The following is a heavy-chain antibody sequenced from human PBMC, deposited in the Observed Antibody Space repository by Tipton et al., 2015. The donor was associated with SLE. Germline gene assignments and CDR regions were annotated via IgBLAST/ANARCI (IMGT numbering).Heavy chain of an antibody. CDR2: IYPGDSDT. CDR1: GYSFTSYW. D-gene: IGHD6-13*01. CDR3: ARHQGYSSSWYKWFDP. J-gene: IGHJ5*02. Sequence: QLVQSGAEVKKPGESLKISCKGSGYSFTSYWIDWVRQMPGKGLEWMGIIYPGDSDTRYSPSFQGQVTISADKSISTAYLQWSSLKASDTAMYYCARHQGYSSSWYKWFDPWGQGTLVTVSS. V-gene: IGHV5-51*01.